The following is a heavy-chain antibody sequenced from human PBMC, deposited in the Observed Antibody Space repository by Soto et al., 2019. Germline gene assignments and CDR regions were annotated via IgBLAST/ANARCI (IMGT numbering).Heavy chain of an antibody. V-gene: IGHV3-53*04. CDR1: GFTVSSNY. CDR3: ARDRGRGPHDAFDI. J-gene: IGHJ3*02. D-gene: IGHD3-10*01. CDR2: IYSGGST. Sequence: GGSLRLSCAASGFTVSSNYMSWVRQAPGKGLEWVSVIYSGGSTYYADSVKGRFTISRHNSKNTLYLQMNSLRAEDTAVYYCARDRGRGPHDAFDIWGQGTMVTVSS.